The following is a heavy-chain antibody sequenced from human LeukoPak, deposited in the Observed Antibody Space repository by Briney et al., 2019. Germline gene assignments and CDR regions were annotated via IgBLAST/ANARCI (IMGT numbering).Heavy chain of an antibody. Sequence: SSETLSLTCAVYGGSFSGYYWSWIRQPPGKGLEWIGEINHSGSTNYNPSLKSRVTISVDTSKNQFSLKLSSVTAADTAVCYCARVRRIAAAGTVYFDYWGQGTLVTVSS. D-gene: IGHD6-13*01. J-gene: IGHJ4*02. CDR3: ARVRRIAAAGTVYFDY. CDR1: GGSFSGYY. CDR2: INHSGST. V-gene: IGHV4-34*01.